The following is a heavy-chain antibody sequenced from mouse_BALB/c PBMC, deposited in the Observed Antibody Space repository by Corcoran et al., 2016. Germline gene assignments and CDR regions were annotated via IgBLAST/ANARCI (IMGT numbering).Heavy chain of an antibody. J-gene: IGHJ4*01. Sequence: EVQLQQSGPELGKPGASVKISCKASGYSFNGYNMYWVKQSHRKNLEWIGYIDPYNGGTSYNQKSKGKATLTVDNSYSTAYMHRNRLTSEDSAIDYCARLGGYSYYDAKGYWGQGTSVTVSS. D-gene: IGHD1-1*02. V-gene: IGHV1S135*01. CDR3: ARLGGYSYYDAKGY. CDR2: IDPYNGGT. CDR1: GYSFNGYN.